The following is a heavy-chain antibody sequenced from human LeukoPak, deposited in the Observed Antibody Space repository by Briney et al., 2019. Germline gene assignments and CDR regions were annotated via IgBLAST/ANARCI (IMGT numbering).Heavy chain of an antibody. CDR1: GFTFSSYA. D-gene: IGHD3-16*01. Sequence: GGSLRLSCAASGFTFSSYAMSWVRQAPGKGLEWVSYISASSSNTYYADSVKGRFTISRDDSKNTLYLEMNSLRGEDTAVYYCVLDARLGESLRWGQRTLVTVSS. CDR3: VLDARLGESLR. J-gene: IGHJ4*02. V-gene: IGHV3-23*01. CDR2: ISASSSNT.